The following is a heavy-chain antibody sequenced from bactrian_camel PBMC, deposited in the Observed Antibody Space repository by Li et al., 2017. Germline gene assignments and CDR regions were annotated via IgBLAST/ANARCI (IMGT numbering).Heavy chain of an antibody. Sequence: HVQLVESGGGLVQTGGSLRLSCVASAEDYNTVCMAWFRQHPGKGREGVAVIYTDGGSTNYADSVKGRFTISPGNATNTVSLQMNSLKPEDSAMYYCAADRMACLRTSVKLVSYNFWGQGTQVTVS. J-gene: IGHJ4*01. V-gene: IGHV3S1*01. CDR3: AADRMACLRTSVKLVSYNF. CDR1: AEDYNTVC. CDR2: IYTDGGST. D-gene: IGHD7*01.